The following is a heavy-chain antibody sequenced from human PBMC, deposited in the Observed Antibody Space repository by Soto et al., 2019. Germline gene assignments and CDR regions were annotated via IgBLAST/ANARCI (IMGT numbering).Heavy chain of an antibody. CDR3: AREGPAPYYYSGMDV. J-gene: IGHJ6*02. CDR1: GYSFTTYG. V-gene: IGHV1-18*01. CDR2: ISAYNGNT. Sequence: QVQLVQSGGEVKKPGASVKVSCKTSGYSFTTYGISWVRQAPGQGLEWMGWISAYNGNTNYAQKLQGRVTMPTDTSTSTAYMELRSLRSDDTAVYYCAREGPAPYYYSGMDVGGQGSTVTVSS.